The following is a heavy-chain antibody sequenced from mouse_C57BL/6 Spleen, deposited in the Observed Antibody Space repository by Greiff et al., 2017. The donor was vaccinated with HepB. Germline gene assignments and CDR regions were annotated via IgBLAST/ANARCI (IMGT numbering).Heavy chain of an antibody. Sequence: VQLQQPGAELVKPGASVKLSCKASGYTFTSYWMQWVKQRPGQGLEWIGEIDPSDSYTNYNQKFKGKATLTVDTSSSTAYMQLSSLTSEDSAVYYCARVTTVVAYYYAMDYWGQGTSVTVSS. CDR3: ARVTTVVAYYYAMDY. J-gene: IGHJ4*01. CDR2: IDPSDSYT. D-gene: IGHD1-1*01. V-gene: IGHV1-50*01. CDR1: GYTFTSYW.